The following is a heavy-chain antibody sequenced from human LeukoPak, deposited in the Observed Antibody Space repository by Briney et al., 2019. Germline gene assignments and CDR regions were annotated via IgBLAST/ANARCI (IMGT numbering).Heavy chain of an antibody. J-gene: IGHJ4*02. V-gene: IGHV3-30*02. Sequence: QSGGPRRFSCESPGFNFRKNGMHWGRKAPGKGLDWVAFIRYDGTKEFYADSVRGRFNISRDDSINMLYLQMSDLTGDDTATYYCARDFYDSAAQVYYHPDYWGQGILVTVAS. CDR1: GFNFRKNG. CDR3: ARDFYDSAAQVYYHPDY. CDR2: IRYDGTKE. D-gene: IGHD3-22*01.